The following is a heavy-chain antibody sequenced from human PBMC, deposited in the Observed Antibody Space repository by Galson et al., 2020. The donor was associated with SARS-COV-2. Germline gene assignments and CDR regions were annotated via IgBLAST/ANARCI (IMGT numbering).Heavy chain of an antibody. V-gene: IGHV3-23*01. J-gene: IGHJ3*02. CDR1: GFTFSSYA. CDR3: AKPVGLLWFGVPFDAFDI. CDR2: ISGSGGST. D-gene: IGHD3-10*01. Sequence: TGGSLRLSCAASGFTFSSYAMSWVRQAPGKGLEWVSAISGSGGSTYYADSVKGRFTIPRDNSKNTLYLQMNSLRAEDTAVYYCAKPVGLLWFGVPFDAFDIWGQGTMVTVSS.